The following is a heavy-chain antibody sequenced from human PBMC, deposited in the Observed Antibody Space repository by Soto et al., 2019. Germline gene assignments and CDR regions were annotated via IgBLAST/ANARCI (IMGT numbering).Heavy chain of an antibody. D-gene: IGHD6-19*01. J-gene: IGHJ4*02. CDR3: AKSESGWSRVYFAY. CDR1: GVTFSNYA. CDR2: ISSGGSST. V-gene: IGHV3-23*01. Sequence: PGGSLRLACAASGVTFSNYAMNCVRQAPGKGLEWVSVISSGGSSTYSADSVKGRFTISRDNSKNTLYLQMNSLRAEDTAVYYCAKSESGWSRVYFAYWGQGTLVTVSS.